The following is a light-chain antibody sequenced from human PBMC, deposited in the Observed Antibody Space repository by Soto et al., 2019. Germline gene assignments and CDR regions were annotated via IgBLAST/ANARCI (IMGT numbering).Light chain of an antibody. CDR2: DAS. V-gene: IGKV3-11*01. CDR1: QSVSSY. J-gene: IGKJ1*01. Sequence: EIVLTQSPATVSLSPGERATLSCRASQSVSSYLAWYQQKPGQAPRLLIYDASNRGTGIPARFSGSGSGTDFTLTISSLEPEDFAVYYCQQPSTFGQGTKV. CDR3: QQPST.